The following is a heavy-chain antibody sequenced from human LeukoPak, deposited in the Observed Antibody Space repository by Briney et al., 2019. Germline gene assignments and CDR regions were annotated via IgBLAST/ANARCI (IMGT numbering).Heavy chain of an antibody. CDR3: AREYYDSSGYYTATYYYYYMDV. Sequence: SETLSLTCTVSGGSISSYYWSWIRQPPGKGLEWIGYIYYSGSTNYNPSLKSRVTISVDTSKNQFSLKLSSVTAADTAVYYCAREYYDSSGYYTATYYYYYMDVWGKGTTVTISS. D-gene: IGHD3-22*01. V-gene: IGHV4-59*12. CDR1: GGSISSYY. CDR2: IYYSGST. J-gene: IGHJ6*03.